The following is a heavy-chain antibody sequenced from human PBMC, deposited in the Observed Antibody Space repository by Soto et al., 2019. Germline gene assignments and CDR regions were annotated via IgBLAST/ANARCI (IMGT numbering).Heavy chain of an antibody. CDR2: IYYSGTT. D-gene: IGHD5-18*01. V-gene: IGHV4-30-4*01. J-gene: IGHJ6*02. CDR3: ARALIQLWPHYYYGMDV. Sequence: LSLTCTVSGGSISSGDYYWSWIRQPPGKGLEWIGYIYYSGTTYYNPSLKSRVTISVDTSKNQFSLKVSSVTAADTAVYYCARALIQLWPHYYYGMDVWGQGTTVTVSS. CDR1: GGSISSGDYY.